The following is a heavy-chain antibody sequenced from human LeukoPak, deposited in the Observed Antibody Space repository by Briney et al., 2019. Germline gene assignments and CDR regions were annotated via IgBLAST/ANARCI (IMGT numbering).Heavy chain of an antibody. CDR2: IYSGGST. D-gene: IGHD2-15*01. CDR3: ASRDPCSGGTCYGLRY. V-gene: IGHV3-53*01. Sequence: PGGSLRLSCAASGFTVSSNYMSWVRQAPGKGLDWVSMIYSGGSTNYADSVKGRFTISRDNSKNTVYLQMSSLRVEDTAAYYCASRDPCSGGTCYGLRYWGQGILVIVSS. J-gene: IGHJ4*02. CDR1: GFTVSSNY.